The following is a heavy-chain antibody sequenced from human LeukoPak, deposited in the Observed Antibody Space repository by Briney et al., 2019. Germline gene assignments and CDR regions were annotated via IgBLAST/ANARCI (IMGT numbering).Heavy chain of an antibody. D-gene: IGHD3-10*01. CDR1: GGSFSGYY. CDR2: INHSGST. J-gene: IGHJ4*02. Sequence: SETLSLTCAVYGGSFSGYYWSWIRQPPGKGLEWIGEINHSGSTNYNPSLKSRVTISVDTSKNQFSLKLSSVTAADTAVYYCARGILSYYCGSGSYLDYWGQGTLVTVSS. V-gene: IGHV4-34*01. CDR3: ARGILSYYCGSGSYLDY.